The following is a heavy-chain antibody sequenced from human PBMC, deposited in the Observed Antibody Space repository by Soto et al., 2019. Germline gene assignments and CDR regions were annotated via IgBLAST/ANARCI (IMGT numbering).Heavy chain of an antibody. CDR1: GGSISSGDYY. V-gene: IGHV4-30-4*01. D-gene: IGHD3-10*01. J-gene: IGHJ5*02. CDR2: IYYSGST. Sequence: QVQLQESGPGLVKPSQTLSLTCTVSGGSISSGDYYWSWIRQPPGKGLEWIGYIYYSGSTYYNPSLKSRVTISVDTSKNQFSLKLSSVTAADTAVYYCAREKGYYYRSGSQPFNWFDPWGQGTLVTVSS. CDR3: AREKGYYYRSGSQPFNWFDP.